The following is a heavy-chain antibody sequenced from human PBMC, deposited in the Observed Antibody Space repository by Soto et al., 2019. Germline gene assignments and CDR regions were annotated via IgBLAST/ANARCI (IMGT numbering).Heavy chain of an antibody. CDR1: GFTFDDFG. D-gene: IGHD1-26*01. CDR3: ARDPRSPIPYFDY. V-gene: IGHV3-48*02. Sequence: PGGSLRLSCAASGFTFDDFGMNWVRQAPGKGLEWVSYISSSSSTIYYADSVKGRFTISRDNAKNSLYLQMNSLRDEDTAVYYCARDPRSPIPYFDYWGQGTLVTVSS. J-gene: IGHJ4*02. CDR2: ISSSSSTI.